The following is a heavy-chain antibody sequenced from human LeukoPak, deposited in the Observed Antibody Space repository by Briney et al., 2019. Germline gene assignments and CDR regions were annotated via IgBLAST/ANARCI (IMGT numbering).Heavy chain of an antibody. CDR2: IYYSGTT. D-gene: IGHD3-16*01. CDR3: ARDFTFGYFDY. CDR1: GDSISRYY. V-gene: IGHV4-59*12. Sequence: SETLSLTCTVSGDSISRYYWSWIRQPPGKGLEWIGYIYYSGTTNYNPSLKSRVTMSFDTSKHQFSLRLTSVSAADTAVYYCARDFTFGYFDYWGQGTLVTVSS. J-gene: IGHJ4*02.